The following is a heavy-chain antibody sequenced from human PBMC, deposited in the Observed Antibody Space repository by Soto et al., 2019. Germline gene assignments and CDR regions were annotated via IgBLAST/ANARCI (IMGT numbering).Heavy chain of an antibody. V-gene: IGHV1-46*01. Sequence: ASVKVSCKASGYTFTSYYMHWVRQAPGQGLEWMGIINPSGGSTSYAQKFQGRVTMTRDTSTSTVYMELSSLRSEDTAVYYCARDQFPMITCGGVEAVYYGMDVWGQGTTVTVSS. D-gene: IGHD3-16*01. CDR3: ARDQFPMITCGGVEAVYYGMDV. J-gene: IGHJ6*02. CDR1: GYTFTSYY. CDR2: INPSGGST.